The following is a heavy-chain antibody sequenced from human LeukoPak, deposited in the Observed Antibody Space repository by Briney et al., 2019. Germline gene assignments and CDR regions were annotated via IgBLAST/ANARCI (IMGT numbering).Heavy chain of an antibody. D-gene: IGHD6-19*01. CDR2: FDPEDGET. Sequence: ASVKVSCKVSGYTLTELSIHWVRQAPGKGLEWMGGFDPEDGETIYAQRFQGRVTMTEDTSTDTAYMELSRLRSEDTAVYNGVTFRIAVAGTLDYWGLGTLVTVSS. CDR1: GYTLTELS. CDR3: VTFRIAVAGTLDY. J-gene: IGHJ4*02. V-gene: IGHV1-24*01.